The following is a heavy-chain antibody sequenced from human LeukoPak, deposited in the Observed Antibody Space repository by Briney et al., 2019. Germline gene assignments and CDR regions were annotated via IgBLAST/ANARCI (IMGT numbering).Heavy chain of an antibody. CDR3: APRVVGSAPFDY. V-gene: IGHV3-23*01. CDR2: ISGSTGRT. CDR1: GFTFSTYA. D-gene: IGHD2-15*01. Sequence: AGGSLRLSCAASGFTFSTYAMSWVRQAPGKGLKWVSAISGSTGRTYYADSVKGRFTISRDNSKNTLYLQMNNLRAEDTAVHYCAPRVVGSAPFDYWGQGTLVTVSS. J-gene: IGHJ4*02.